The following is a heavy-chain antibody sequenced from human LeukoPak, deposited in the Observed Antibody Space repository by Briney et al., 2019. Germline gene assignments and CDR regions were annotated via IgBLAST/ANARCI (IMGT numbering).Heavy chain of an antibody. Sequence: GGSLRLSCAASGCTFSSYSMNWVRQAPGKGLEWVSFINSGSRTIYYADSVKGRFTISRDNAKNSLYLQMNSLRDEDTAAYYCAGMGSWATRAYDYWGQGTLVTVSS. CDR1: GCTFSSYS. CDR2: INSGSRTI. J-gene: IGHJ4*02. D-gene: IGHD3-16*01. CDR3: AGMGSWATRAYDY. V-gene: IGHV3-48*02.